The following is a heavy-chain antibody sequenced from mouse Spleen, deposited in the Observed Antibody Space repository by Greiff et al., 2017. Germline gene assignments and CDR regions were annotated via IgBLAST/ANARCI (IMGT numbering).Heavy chain of an antibody. Sequence: EVMLVESGGGLVKPGGSLKLSCAASGFTFSDYGMHWVRQAPEKGLEWVAYISSGSSTIYYADTVKGRFTISRDNAKNTLFLQMTSLRSEDTAMYYCASAYYGNYGEYFDVWGAGTTVTVSS. D-gene: IGHD2-10*01. CDR2: ISSGSSTI. CDR3: ASAYYGNYGEYFDV. CDR1: GFTFSDYG. V-gene: IGHV5-17*01. J-gene: IGHJ1*01.